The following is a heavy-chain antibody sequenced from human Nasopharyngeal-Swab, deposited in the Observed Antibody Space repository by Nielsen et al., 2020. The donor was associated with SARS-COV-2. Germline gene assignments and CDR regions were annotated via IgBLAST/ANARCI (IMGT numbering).Heavy chain of an antibody. V-gene: IGHV1-24*01. J-gene: IGHJ5*02. D-gene: IGHD3-3*01. CDR3: ATGTSSGRANWFDP. CDR2: FDPEDGET. CDR1: GYTLTELS. Sequence: ASAKVSCNVSGYTLTELSMHWVRQAPGKGLEWMGGFDPEDGETIYAQKFQGRVTMTEDTYTDTAYMELSSLRSEDTAVYYCATGTSSGRANWFDPWGQGTLVTVSS.